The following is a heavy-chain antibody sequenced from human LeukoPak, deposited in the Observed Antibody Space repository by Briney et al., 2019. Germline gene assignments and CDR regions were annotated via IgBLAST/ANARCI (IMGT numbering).Heavy chain of an antibody. CDR2: IWYGGSNK. CDR1: GFTFSSYG. D-gene: IGHD2-2*02. Sequence: GGSLRLSCAASGFTFSSYGMHWVRQAPGKGLEWVAVIWYGGSNKYYADSVKGRFTISRDNSKNTLYLQMNSLRAEDTAVYYCAKDRVPAAIDAFDIWGQGTMVTVSS. CDR3: AKDRVPAAIDAFDI. V-gene: IGHV3-30*02. J-gene: IGHJ3*02.